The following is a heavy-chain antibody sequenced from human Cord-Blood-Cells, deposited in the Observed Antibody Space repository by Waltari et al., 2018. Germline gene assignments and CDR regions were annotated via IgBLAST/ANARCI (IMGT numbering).Heavy chain of an antibody. CDR3: TTDLNWGAFDI. D-gene: IGHD7-27*01. Sequence: EVQLVESGGGLVKPGGSLRLSCAASGFTFSNAWMSWVRQAPGKGLEWVGRIKNKTEGGTTDYAAPVKGRFTISRDDSKNTLYLQMNSLKTEYTAVYYCTTDLNWGAFDIWGQGTMVTVSS. J-gene: IGHJ3*02. V-gene: IGHV3-15*01. CDR2: IKNKTEGGTT. CDR1: GFTFSNAW.